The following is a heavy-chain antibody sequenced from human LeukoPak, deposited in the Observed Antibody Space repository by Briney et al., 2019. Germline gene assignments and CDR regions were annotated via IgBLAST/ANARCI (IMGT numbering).Heavy chain of an antibody. V-gene: IGHV3-7*04. CDR3: AGGAVAF. D-gene: IGHD6-19*01. Sequence: GGSLRLSCATSGFTFSNYHMSWVRQAPGKGLEWVANTNADGSTKYYVDSVKGRFTISRDNAKSSLYLQMNSLRADDTAVYYCAGGAVAFWGQGTMVTVSS. CDR1: GFTFSNYH. CDR2: TNADGSTK. J-gene: IGHJ3*01.